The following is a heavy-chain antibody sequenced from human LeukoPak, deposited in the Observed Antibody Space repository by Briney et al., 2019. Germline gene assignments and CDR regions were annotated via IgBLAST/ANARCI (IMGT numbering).Heavy chain of an antibody. V-gene: IGHV4-59*01. CDR2: IYYTGST. D-gene: IGHD3-3*01. CDR3: ARGLFRITIFGVAGDSNWFDP. J-gene: IGHJ5*02. CDR1: GGSISNYY. Sequence: PSETLSLTCTVSGGSISNYYWSWIRQPPGKGLEWLGYIYYTGSTNYNPSLKGRVTMSVDTSKKQFSLKLRSVTAADTAVYHCARGLFRITIFGVAGDSNWFDPWGQGTLVTVSS.